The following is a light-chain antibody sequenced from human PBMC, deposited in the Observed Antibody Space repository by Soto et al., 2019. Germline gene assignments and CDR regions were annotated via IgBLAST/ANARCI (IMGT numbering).Light chain of an antibody. CDR2: DAS. CDR1: QSVSGN. V-gene: IGKV3-15*01. Sequence: DIVMTQSPDSLAVSLGERATLSCRASQSVSGNLAWYQQKPGLPPRLLIYDASARATGIPARFSGSGSGTEFTLTISSLQPEDFATYYCQQSYSTPITFGQGTRLEIK. J-gene: IGKJ5*01. CDR3: QQSYSTPIT.